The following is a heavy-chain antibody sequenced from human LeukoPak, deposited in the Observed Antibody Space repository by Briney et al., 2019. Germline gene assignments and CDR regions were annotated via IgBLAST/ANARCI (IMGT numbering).Heavy chain of an antibody. Sequence: SVKASCKASGDTFSSYAISWVRQTPGQGLEWMGGIIPIFGTANYAQKFQGRVTITADESTSTAYMELSSLRSEDTAVYYCARDHYGSGSYYNERFDYWGQGTLVTVSS. D-gene: IGHD3-10*01. V-gene: IGHV1-69*01. CDR1: GDTFSSYA. J-gene: IGHJ4*02. CDR3: ARDHYGSGSYYNERFDY. CDR2: IIPIFGTA.